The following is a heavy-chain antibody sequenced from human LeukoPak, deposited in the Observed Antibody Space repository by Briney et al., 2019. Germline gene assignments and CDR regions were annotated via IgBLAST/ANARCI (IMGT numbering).Heavy chain of an antibody. V-gene: IGHV3-23*01. CDR3: AKGIVNWGKNYFDY. J-gene: IGHJ4*02. CDR2: ISGSGSST. D-gene: IGHD7-27*01. CDR1: GFTFSSYD. Sequence: PGGSLRLSCAASGFTFSSYDMSWVRQAPGKGMEWVAVISGSGSSTYYADSVKGRFTISRDNSKNTLHLQMNSLRAEDTAVYYCAKGIVNWGKNYFDYWGQGTLVTVSS.